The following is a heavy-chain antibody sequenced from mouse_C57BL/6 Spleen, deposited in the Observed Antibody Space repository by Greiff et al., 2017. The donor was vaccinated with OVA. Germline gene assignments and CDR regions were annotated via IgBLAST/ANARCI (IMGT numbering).Heavy chain of an antibody. Sequence: QVQLQQPGAELVKPGASVKLSCKASGYTFTSYWMQWVKQRPGQGLEWIGEIDPSDSYTNYNQKFKGKATLTVDTSSSTAYMQLSSRTSEDSAVYYCARCSSGPSWFAYWGQGTLVTVSA. CDR1: GYTFTSYW. J-gene: IGHJ3*01. V-gene: IGHV1-50*01. CDR2: IDPSDSYT. D-gene: IGHD3-2*02. CDR3: ARCSSGPSWFAY.